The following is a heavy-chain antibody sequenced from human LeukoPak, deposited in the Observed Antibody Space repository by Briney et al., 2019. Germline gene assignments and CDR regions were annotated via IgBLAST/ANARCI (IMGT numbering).Heavy chain of an antibody. D-gene: IGHD3-3*01. J-gene: IGHJ5*02. CDR1: GFSFNTYS. CDR3: AKEYDLWHEQGNWFDT. CDR2: INDDTP. V-gene: IGHV3-23*01. Sequence: QSGGSLRLSCTTSGFSFNTYSMSWVRQAPGKGLEWVSAINDDTPYYTDSVKGRFTVSRDNSRDTLYLHLNSLRAEDTAIYYCAKEYDLWHEQGNWFDTWGKGVLVTVSS.